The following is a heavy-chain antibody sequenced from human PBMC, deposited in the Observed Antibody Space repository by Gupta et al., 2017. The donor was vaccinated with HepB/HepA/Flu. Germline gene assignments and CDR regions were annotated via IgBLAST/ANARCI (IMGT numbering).Heavy chain of an antibody. CDR2: TLSDGGNK. J-gene: IGHJ6*02. V-gene: IGHV3-30-3*01. Sequence: QGQLVESGGGVVRPGRALRLSCAATGFPLNSYNMYWVRQAPGKGLEWVALTLSDGGNKYYADSVKGRFTISRENSKNTLYLQMNSLRGEDTAVYYCARGNYGLDVWGQGTTVSVSS. CDR1: GFPLNSYN. CDR3: ARGNYGLDV.